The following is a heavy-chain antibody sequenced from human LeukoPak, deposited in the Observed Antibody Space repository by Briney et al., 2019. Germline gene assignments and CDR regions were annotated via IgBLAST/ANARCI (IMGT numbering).Heavy chain of an antibody. V-gene: IGHV4-34*01. CDR1: GGSFSGYY. CDR3: AGDSGYYYYYMDV. J-gene: IGHJ6*03. Sequence: SETLSLTCAVYGGSFSGYYWSWIRQPPGKGLEWIGEINHSGSTNYNPSLKSRVTISVDTSKNQFSLKLSSVTAADTAVYYCAGDSGYYYYYMDVWGKGTTVTISS. CDR2: INHSGST. D-gene: IGHD1-26*01.